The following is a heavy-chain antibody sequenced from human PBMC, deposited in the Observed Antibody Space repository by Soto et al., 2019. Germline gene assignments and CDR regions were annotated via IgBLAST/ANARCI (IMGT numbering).Heavy chain of an antibody. Sequence: SVKVSCKASGGTFSSYAISWVRQAPGQGLEWMGGIIPIFGTANYAQKFQGRVTITADESTSTAYLELSSLRSEDTAVYYCARVSRGGAWGYYYYYYGMDVWGQGTTVTVSS. CDR2: IIPIFGTA. D-gene: IGHD2-21*02. J-gene: IGHJ6*02. CDR3: ARVSRGGAWGYYYYYYGMDV. CDR1: GGTFSSYA. V-gene: IGHV1-69*13.